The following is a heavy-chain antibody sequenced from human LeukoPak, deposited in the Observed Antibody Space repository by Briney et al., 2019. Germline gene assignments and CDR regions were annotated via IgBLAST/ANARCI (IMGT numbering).Heavy chain of an antibody. Sequence: GGSLRLSCAASGFTFSSYSRKWVGQAQGKGLEWVSAISGSGGSTDYADSGKGRFTMARDKCKNTLHLQLNILRADDTAAYYCAKLGGNVPFWAQGPLPTVSS. CDR1: GFTFSSYS. J-gene: IGHJ4*02. V-gene: IGHV3-23*01. CDR3: AKLGGNVPF. CDR2: ISGSGGST. D-gene: IGHD4-23*01.